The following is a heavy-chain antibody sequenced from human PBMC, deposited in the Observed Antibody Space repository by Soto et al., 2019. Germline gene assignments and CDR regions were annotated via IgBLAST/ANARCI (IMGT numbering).Heavy chain of an antibody. CDR1: GFTFSSYW. V-gene: IGHV3-7*05. D-gene: IGHD4-17*01. J-gene: IGHJ4*02. CDR2: IKQDGSEK. CDR3: ARDLPDYGDYPLFDY. Sequence: SLRLSCAASGFTFSSYWMSWVRQAPGKGLEWVANIKQDGSEKYYVDSVKGRFTISRDNAKNSLYLQMNSLRAEDTAVYYCARDLPDYGDYPLFDYWGQGTLVTVSS.